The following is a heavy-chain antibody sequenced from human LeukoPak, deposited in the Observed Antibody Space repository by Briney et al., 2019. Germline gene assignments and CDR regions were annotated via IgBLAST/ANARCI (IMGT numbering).Heavy chain of an antibody. D-gene: IGHD3-10*01. CDR3: ARHYYGSGIPENFDY. Sequence: TGGSLRLSCAASGFTFSSYAMSWVRQAPGKGLEWVSAVSGSGGSTYYADSVKGRFTISRDNSKNTLYLQMNSLRAEDTAVYYCARHYYGSGIPENFDYWGRGTLVTVSS. J-gene: IGHJ4*02. CDR1: GFTFSSYA. CDR2: VSGSGGST. V-gene: IGHV3-23*01.